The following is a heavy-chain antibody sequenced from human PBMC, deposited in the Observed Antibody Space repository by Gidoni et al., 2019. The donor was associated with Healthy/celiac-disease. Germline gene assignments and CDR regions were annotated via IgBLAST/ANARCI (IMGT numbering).Heavy chain of an antibody. CDR1: GFNFSSYA. V-gene: IGHV3-23*01. CDR2: ISGSGGST. Sequence: EVQLLESGGGLVQPGGSLRLSCAASGFNFSSYAMSWVREAPGQGLVWVSAISGSGGSTYYADSVKGRFTISRDNSKNTLYLQMNSLRAEDTAVYYCAKDSTKYYYDSSGYHQDPAGAFDIWGQGTMVTVSS. J-gene: IGHJ3*02. D-gene: IGHD3-22*01. CDR3: AKDSTKYYYDSSGYHQDPAGAFDI.